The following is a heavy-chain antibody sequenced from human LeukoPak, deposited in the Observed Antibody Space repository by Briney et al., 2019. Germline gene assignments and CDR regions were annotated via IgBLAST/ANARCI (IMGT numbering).Heavy chain of an antibody. CDR1: GGSISSGDYY. V-gene: IGHV4-30-4*08. Sequence: PSETLSLNCTVYGGSISSGDYYWSWIRQPPGKGLEWIGYIYYSGSTYYNPFLKSRVTMSVDTSKNQFSLKLSSVTAANTAVYYCARAWSTTVTKLFDYWGQGTLVTVSS. CDR3: ARAWSTTVTKLFDY. CDR2: IYYSGST. D-gene: IGHD4-17*01. J-gene: IGHJ4*02.